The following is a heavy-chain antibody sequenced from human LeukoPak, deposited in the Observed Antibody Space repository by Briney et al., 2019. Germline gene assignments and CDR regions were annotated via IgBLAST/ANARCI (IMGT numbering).Heavy chain of an antibody. V-gene: IGHV3-21*01. J-gene: IGHJ4*02. D-gene: IGHD2-15*01. Sequence: GGSLRLSCAASGFTFSSYSMNWVRQAPGKGLEWVSSISNSSSYIYYADSVEGGLTISRDNAKNSLYLQMNSLRAEDTAVYYCARGPRGYCSGGSCYRPIDYWGQGTLVTVSS. CDR2: ISNSSSYI. CDR1: GFTFSSYS. CDR3: ARGPRGYCSGGSCYRPIDY.